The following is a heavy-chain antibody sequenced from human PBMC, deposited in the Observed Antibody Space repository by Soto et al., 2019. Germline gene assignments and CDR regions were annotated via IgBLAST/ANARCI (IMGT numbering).Heavy chain of an antibody. V-gene: IGHV3-33*01. CDR3: ARDAPSMTTVTTWFDP. Sequence: GGSLRLSCAASGFTFSSYGMHWVRQAPGKGLEWVAVIWYDGSNKYYADSVKGRFTISRDNSKNTLYLQMNSLRAEDTAVYYCARDAPSMTTVTTWFDPWGQGTLVTVSS. J-gene: IGHJ5*02. CDR2: IWYDGSNK. D-gene: IGHD4-4*01. CDR1: GFTFSSYG.